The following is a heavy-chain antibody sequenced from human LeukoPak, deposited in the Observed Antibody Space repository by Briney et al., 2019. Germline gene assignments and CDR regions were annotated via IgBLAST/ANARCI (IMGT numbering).Heavy chain of an antibody. J-gene: IGHJ4*02. CDR2: IKQDGSEK. D-gene: IGHD1-26*01. Sequence: PGGSLRLSCAASGFTFSSYAMSWVRQAPGKGLEWVANIKQDGSEKYYVDSVKGRFTIPRDNAKNSLYLQMNSLRAEDTAVYYCARAWSLDYWGQGTLVTVSS. CDR3: ARAWSLDY. V-gene: IGHV3-7*04. CDR1: GFTFSSYA.